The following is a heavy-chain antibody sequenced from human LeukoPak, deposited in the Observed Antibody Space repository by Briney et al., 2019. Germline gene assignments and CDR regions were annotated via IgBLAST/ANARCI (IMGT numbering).Heavy chain of an antibody. CDR3: ARDHRYSSSWYY. CDR2: IYYSGST. J-gene: IGHJ4*02. V-gene: IGHV4-61*01. Sequence: SETLSLTCTVSGGSVSSGSYYWSWIRQPPGKGLEWIGYIYYSGSTNYNPSLKSRVTISVDTSKNQFSLKLSPVTAADTAVYYCARDHRYSSSWYYWGQGTLVTVSS. D-gene: IGHD6-13*01. CDR1: GGSVSSGSYY.